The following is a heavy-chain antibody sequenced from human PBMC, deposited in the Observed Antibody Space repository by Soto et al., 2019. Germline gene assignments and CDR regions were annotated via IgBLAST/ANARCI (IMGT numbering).Heavy chain of an antibody. CDR3: ARLVSPYDFWSGYLNTYFDY. CDR2: INHSGST. J-gene: IGHJ4*02. D-gene: IGHD3-3*01. CDR1: GGSFSGYY. Sequence: TSETLSLTCAVYGGSFSGYYWSWIRQPPGKGLEWIGEINHSGSTYYNPSLKSRVTISVDTSKNQFSLKLSSVTAADTAVYYCARLVSPYDFWSGYLNTYFDYWGQGTLVTVSS. V-gene: IGHV4-34*01.